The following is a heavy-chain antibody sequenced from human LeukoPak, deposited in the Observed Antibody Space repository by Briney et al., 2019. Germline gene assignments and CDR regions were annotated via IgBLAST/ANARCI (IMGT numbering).Heavy chain of an antibody. V-gene: IGHV1-18*01. J-gene: IGHJ4*02. CDR1: GYTFTSYG. D-gene: IGHD2-2*01. CDR2: ISAYNGNT. Sequence: GASVKVSCKASGYTFTSYGISWVRQAPGQGLEWMGWISAYNGNTNYAQKLQGRVTMTTDTSTSTAYMGLRSLRSDDTAVYYCARDLRLYCSSTSCSHFDYWGQGTLVTVSS. CDR3: ARDLRLYCSSTSCSHFDY.